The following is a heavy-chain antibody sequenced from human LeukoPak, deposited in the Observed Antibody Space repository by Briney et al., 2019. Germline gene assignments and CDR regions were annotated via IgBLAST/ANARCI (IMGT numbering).Heavy chain of an antibody. CDR3: ARQGYYYYGMDV. V-gene: IGHV4-59*08. J-gene: IGHJ6*02. CDR1: GGSISSYY. CDR2: IYYRGST. Sequence: SETLSLTCTVSGGSISSYYWSWIRQPPGKGLEWIGYIYYRGSTNYNPSLKSRVTISVDTSKNQFSLKLSSVTAADTAVYYCARQGYYYYGMDVWGQGTTVTVSS.